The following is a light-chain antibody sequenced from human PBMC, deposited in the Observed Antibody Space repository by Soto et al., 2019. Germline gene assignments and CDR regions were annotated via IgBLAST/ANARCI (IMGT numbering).Light chain of an antibody. J-gene: IGLJ3*02. CDR2: NXX. CDR1: NIGDKP. Sequence: SYELTQSPSVSVAPGKTATITCGGNNIGDKPVHWYQQRPGQAPVLLIYNXXXRXXXXXXXXXXXXXGDTATLTISRVDAGDEADYYCQVWDSRTDHPVFGGGTKLTVL. V-gene: IGLV3-21*03. CDR3: QVWDSRTDHPV.